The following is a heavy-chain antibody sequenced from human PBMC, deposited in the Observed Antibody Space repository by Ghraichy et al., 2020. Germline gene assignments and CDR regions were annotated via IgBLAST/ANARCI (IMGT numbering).Heavy chain of an antibody. CDR1: GGSFSGYY. V-gene: IGHV4-34*01. Sequence: SQTLSLTCAVYGGSFSGYYWSWIRQPPGKGLEWIGEINHSGSTNYNPSLKSRVTISVDTSKNQFSLKLSSVTAADTAVYYCARGKSSITIFGVGRGYGMDVWGQGTTVTVSS. CDR2: INHSGST. CDR3: ARGKSSITIFGVGRGYGMDV. D-gene: IGHD3-3*01. J-gene: IGHJ6*02.